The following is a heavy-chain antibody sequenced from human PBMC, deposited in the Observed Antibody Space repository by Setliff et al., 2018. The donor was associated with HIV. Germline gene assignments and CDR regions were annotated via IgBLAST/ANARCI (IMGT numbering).Heavy chain of an antibody. CDR3: ARVVDRDYDFWSAYEY. D-gene: IGHD3-3*01. J-gene: IGHJ4*02. V-gene: IGHV1-69*13. CDR1: GDNFNNVA. Sequence: ASVKVSCKASGDNFNNVAFNWVRQAPGQGLEWMGGILLIFGATDYVQKFQGRLTLTAVRSENSVYMELSSLRSDDTAVYYCARVVDRDYDFWSAYEYWGQGTMVTVSS. CDR2: ILLIFGAT.